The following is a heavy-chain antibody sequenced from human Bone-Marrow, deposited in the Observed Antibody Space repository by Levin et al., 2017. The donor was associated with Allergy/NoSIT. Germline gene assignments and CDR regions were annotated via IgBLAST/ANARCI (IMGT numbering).Heavy chain of an antibody. J-gene: IGHJ4*02. CDR1: GFTFSSYS. V-gene: IGHV3-48*02. CDR2: ISSSSSTI. CDR3: ARGLLYMTTVTEGFDY. D-gene: IGHD4-17*01. Sequence: GGSLRLSCAASGFTFSSYSMNWVRQAPGKGLEWVSYISSSSSTIYYADSVKGRFTISRDNAKNSLYLQMNSLRDEDTAVYYCARGLLYMTTVTEGFDYWGQGTLVTVSS.